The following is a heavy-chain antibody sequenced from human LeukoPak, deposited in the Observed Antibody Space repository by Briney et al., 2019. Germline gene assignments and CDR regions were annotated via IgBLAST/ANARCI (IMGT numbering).Heavy chain of an antibody. Sequence: SETLSLTCAVYGGSFSGYYWSWIRQPPGKGLEWIGEINHSGSTNYNPSLKSRVTISVDKSKNQFSLKLSSVTAADTAVYYCAREFDGSGSYWDYWGQGTLVTVSS. CDR3: AREFDGSGSYWDY. J-gene: IGHJ4*02. CDR1: GGSFSGYY. CDR2: INHSGST. V-gene: IGHV4-34*01. D-gene: IGHD3-10*01.